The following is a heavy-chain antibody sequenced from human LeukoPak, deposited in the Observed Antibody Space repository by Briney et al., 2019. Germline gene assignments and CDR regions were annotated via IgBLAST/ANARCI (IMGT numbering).Heavy chain of an antibody. D-gene: IGHD5-18*01. CDR2: INHSGST. Sequence: SETLSLTCAVYGGSFSGYYWSWIRQPPGKGLEWIGEINHSGSTNYNASLKSRVTVSVDSSKNQFSLRLGSVTAEDTAVYYCAPRGDIEHSYGYGKWFDPWGQGTRVTVSS. V-gene: IGHV4-34*01. CDR1: GGSFSGYY. CDR3: APRGDIEHSYGYGKWFDP. J-gene: IGHJ5*02.